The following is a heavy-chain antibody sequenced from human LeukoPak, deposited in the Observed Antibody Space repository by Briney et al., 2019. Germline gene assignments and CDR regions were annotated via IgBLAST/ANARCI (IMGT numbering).Heavy chain of an antibody. V-gene: IGHV4-59*12. CDR2: IYHGGSS. CDR3: ARGGTTLGDAGRKNFDC. CDR1: GGSIISYY. D-gene: IGHD1-1*01. Sequence: PSETLSLTCSVSGGSIISYYWSWIRQPPGKGVEGIGYIYHGGSSNYNPSLKSRVTISVDRCKNLFSLKLSSVTAADTAVYYCARGGTTLGDAGRKNFDCWGQGTLVTVSS. J-gene: IGHJ4*02.